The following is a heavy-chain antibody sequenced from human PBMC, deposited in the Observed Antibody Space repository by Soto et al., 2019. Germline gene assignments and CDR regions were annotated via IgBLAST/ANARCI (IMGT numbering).Heavy chain of an antibody. V-gene: IGHV1-46*01. J-gene: IGHJ4*02. CDR2: ISLYHHST. CDR1: GYPFTDYF. D-gene: IGHD2-21*02. Sequence: ASVKVSCKTSGYPFTDYFIHWVRQAPGQGLEWMGIISLYHHSTSYAQKFQGRLTVTADTSTTTVYMDLSSLTSEDSAVYWCARELYSSGGDCPYYMDYWGQGTPVTVYS. CDR3: ARELYSSGGDCPYYMDY.